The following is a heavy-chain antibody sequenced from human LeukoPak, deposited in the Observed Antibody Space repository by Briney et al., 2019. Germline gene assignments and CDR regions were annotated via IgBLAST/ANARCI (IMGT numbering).Heavy chain of an antibody. CDR3: ARDSLRDIVVVPAANTVDY. V-gene: IGHV4-4*02. D-gene: IGHD2-2*01. CDR1: GGSISSSNW. Sequence: PSGTLSLTCAVSGGSISSSNWWSWVRQPPGKGLEWIGEIYHSGSTNYNPSLKSRVTISVDKSKNQFSLKLSSVTAADTAVYYCARDSLRDIVVVPAANTVDYWGQGTLVTVSS. J-gene: IGHJ4*02. CDR2: IYHSGST.